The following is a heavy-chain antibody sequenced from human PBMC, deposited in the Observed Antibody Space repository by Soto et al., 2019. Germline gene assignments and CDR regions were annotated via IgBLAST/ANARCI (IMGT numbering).Heavy chain of an antibody. CDR3: AREGGSWYDYYYGMDV. D-gene: IGHD6-13*01. V-gene: IGHV4-30-4*01. J-gene: IGHJ6*02. CDR1: GGSISSGDYY. Sequence: SETLYLTCTVSGGSISSGDYYWSWIRQPPGKGLEWIGYIYYSGSTYYNPSLKSRVTISVDTSKNQFSLKLSSVTAADTAVYYSAREGGSWYDYYYGMDVWGQGTTVTV. CDR2: IYYSGST.